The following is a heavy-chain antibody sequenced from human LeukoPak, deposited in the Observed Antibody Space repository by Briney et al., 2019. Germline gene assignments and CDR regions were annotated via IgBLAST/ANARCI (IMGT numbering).Heavy chain of an antibody. CDR1: GGSISSGGYS. Sequence: SETLSLTCTVSGGSISSGGYSWSWIRQPPGKGLEWIGYIYHSGSTYYNPSLKSRVTISVDRSKNQFSLKLSSVTAADTAVYYCAKRDGYNSPFDPWGQGTLVTVSS. D-gene: IGHD5-24*01. CDR2: IYHSGST. V-gene: IGHV4-30-2*01. J-gene: IGHJ5*02. CDR3: AKRDGYNSPFDP.